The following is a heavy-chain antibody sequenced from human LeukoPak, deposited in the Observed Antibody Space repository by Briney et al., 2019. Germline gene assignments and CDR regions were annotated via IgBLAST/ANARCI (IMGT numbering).Heavy chain of an antibody. V-gene: IGHV3-21*01. D-gene: IGHD2-2*01. CDR2: ISSSSSYI. CDR1: GFTFSNYS. J-gene: IGHJ4*02. Sequence: GGSLRLSCAASGFTFSNYSMNWVRQAPGKGLEWVSSISSSSSYIYYADSVKGRFTISRDNAKNSLYLQMNSLRAEDTAVYYCARGDRDLYCSSTSCYPVLGGQGTLVTVSS. CDR3: ARGDRDLYCSSTSCYPVL.